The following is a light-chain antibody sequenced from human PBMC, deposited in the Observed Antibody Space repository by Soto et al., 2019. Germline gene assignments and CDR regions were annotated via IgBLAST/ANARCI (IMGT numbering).Light chain of an antibody. CDR1: SSDVGGYNY. CDR2: DVS. Sequence: QSVLTQPASVSGSPGQSITISCTGTSSDVGGYNYVSWYQQHPGKAPKLMIYDVSNRPSGVSNRFSGSKSGNTASLTISGLQAEDEADYHCSSYTSSSTYVFATGTKVTVL. J-gene: IGLJ1*01. CDR3: SSYTSSSTYV. V-gene: IGLV2-14*01.